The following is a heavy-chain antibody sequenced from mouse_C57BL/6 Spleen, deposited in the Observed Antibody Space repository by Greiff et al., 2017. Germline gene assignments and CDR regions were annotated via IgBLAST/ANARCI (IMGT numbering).Heavy chain of an antibody. J-gene: IGHJ3*01. D-gene: IGHD2-2*01. CDR1: GYTFTSYG. V-gene: IGHV1-81*01. CDR2: IYPRSGNT. CDR3: AREGGYDPFAW. Sequence: QVQLKESGAELARPGASVKLSCKASGYTFTSYGISWVKQRTGQGLEWIGEIYPRSGNTYYNEKFKGKATLTADKSSSTAYMKLRSLTSEDSAVYFCAREGGYDPFAWWGQGTLVTVSA.